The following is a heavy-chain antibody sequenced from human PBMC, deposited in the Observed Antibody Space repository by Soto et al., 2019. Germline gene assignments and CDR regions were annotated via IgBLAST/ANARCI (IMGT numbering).Heavy chain of an antibody. CDR2: VSASGRSR. CDR3: AKDGNLLDVYYVV. J-gene: IGHJ4*02. V-gene: IGHV3-23*01. D-gene: IGHD3-16*01. Sequence: EVQLLESGGGLVQPGGSLRLSCVGSGIEFSNYAMSWVRQAPGKGLEWVSIVSASGRSRYHADSVKGRFTISRDNSKNTLYLHMTNLRAEDTAVYYCAKDGNLLDVYYVVWGQGTPVTVSS. CDR1: GIEFSNYA.